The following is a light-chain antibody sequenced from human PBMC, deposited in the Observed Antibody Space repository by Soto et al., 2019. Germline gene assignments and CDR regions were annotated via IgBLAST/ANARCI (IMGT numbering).Light chain of an antibody. CDR2: DVS. Sequence: QSALTQPASVSGSPGQSLTISCTGTSSDVGAYNYVSWYQQHPGKAPKLMIYDVSSRPSGVSNRFSGSKSANTASLTISGLQAEDEADYYYSSYTSGNTLYVFGTGTKLTVL. CDR3: SSYTSGNTLYV. J-gene: IGLJ1*01. CDR1: SSDVGAYNY. V-gene: IGLV2-14*01.